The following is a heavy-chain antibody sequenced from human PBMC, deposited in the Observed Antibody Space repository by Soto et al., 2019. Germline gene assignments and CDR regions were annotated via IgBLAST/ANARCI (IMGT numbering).Heavy chain of an antibody. CDR2: ISAYNGNT. CDR3: ARVGFGELLPDY. Sequence: QVQLVQSGAEVKKPGASVKVSCKASGYPFTSYGISWVRQAPGQGLEWMGWISAYNGNTNHAQKLQGRVTTTPDTSTSTAYMELRSLRSDDTAAYYCARVGFGELLPDYWGQGTLVTVSS. CDR1: GYPFTSYG. D-gene: IGHD3-10*01. J-gene: IGHJ4*02. V-gene: IGHV1-18*01.